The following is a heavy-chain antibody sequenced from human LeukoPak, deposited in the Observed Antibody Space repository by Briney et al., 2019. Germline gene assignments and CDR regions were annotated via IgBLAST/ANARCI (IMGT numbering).Heavy chain of an antibody. CDR2: ISWNSGAK. CDR3: AKARLMAAPFYYYGMDV. D-gene: IGHD5-24*01. Sequence: GGSLRLSCAASGFTFGDYAIHWVRQVPGKGLEWVSGISWNSGAKAYADSVRGRFTISRDNAKNSLYLPMNSLRGEDTALYYCAKARLMAAPFYYYGMDVWGPGTTVTVSS. CDR1: GFTFGDYA. J-gene: IGHJ6*02. V-gene: IGHV3-9*01.